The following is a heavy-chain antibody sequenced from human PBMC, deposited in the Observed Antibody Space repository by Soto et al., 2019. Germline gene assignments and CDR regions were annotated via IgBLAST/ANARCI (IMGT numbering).Heavy chain of an antibody. J-gene: IGHJ5*02. CDR1: GFTFSSYA. CDR2: ISGSGGST. D-gene: IGHD3-22*01. Sequence: GGSLRLSCAASGFTFSSYAMSWVRQAPGKGLEWVSAISGSGGSTYYADSVKGRFTISRDNSKNTLYLQMNSLRAEDTAVYYCAKSLNLVDIFLYSDPWGQGTLVTVSS. V-gene: IGHV3-23*01. CDR3: AKSLNLVDIFLYSDP.